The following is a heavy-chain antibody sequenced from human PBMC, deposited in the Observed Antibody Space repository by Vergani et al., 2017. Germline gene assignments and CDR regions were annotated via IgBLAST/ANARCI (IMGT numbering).Heavy chain of an antibody. V-gene: IGHV4-61*02. J-gene: IGHJ6*02. CDR3: ARAYCGGDCYAPYYYYGMDV. CDR2: IYTSGST. Sequence: QVQLQESGPGLVKPSQTLSLTCTVSGGSISSGSYYWSWIRQPAGKGLEWIGRIYTSGSTNHNPSLKSRVTISVDTSKNQFSLKLSSVTAADTAVYYCARAYCGGDCYAPYYYYGMDVWGQGTTVTVSS. CDR1: GGSISSGSYY. D-gene: IGHD2-21*02.